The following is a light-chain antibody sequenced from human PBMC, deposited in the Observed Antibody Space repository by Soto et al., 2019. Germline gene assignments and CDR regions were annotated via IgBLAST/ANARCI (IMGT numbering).Light chain of an antibody. V-gene: IGKV1-39*01. CDR1: QSISDY. Sequence: DIQMTQSPSTLSASVGDRVIITCRASQSISDYLAWYQQKPGKAPKLLIYDASNLESGVPSRFSGRGSGTDFSLTISSLQPEDFATYYCQQTYNSLPITFGQGTRLEIK. J-gene: IGKJ5*01. CDR3: QQTYNSLPIT. CDR2: DAS.